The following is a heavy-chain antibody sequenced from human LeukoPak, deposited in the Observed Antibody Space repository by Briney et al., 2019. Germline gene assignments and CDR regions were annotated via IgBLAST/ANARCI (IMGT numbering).Heavy chain of an antibody. D-gene: IGHD6-19*01. CDR1: GDSISSYY. J-gene: IGHJ4*02. CDR3: TRDSPGYSSGHFDY. CDR2: IYTSGST. V-gene: IGHV4-4*07. Sequence: SETLSLTCSVSGDSISSYYRSWIRQPAGKGLEWIGRIYTSGSTNYNPSLKSRVAISVDKSKNQFSLKLSSVTAADTAVYYCTRDSPGYSSGHFDYWGQGTLVTVSS.